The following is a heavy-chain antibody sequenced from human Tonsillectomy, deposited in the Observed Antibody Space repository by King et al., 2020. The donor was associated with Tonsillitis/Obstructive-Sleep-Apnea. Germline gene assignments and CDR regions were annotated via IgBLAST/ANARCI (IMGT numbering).Heavy chain of an antibody. J-gene: IGHJ6*03. CDR3: ARQPIVPSDYYYQYMDV. D-gene: IGHD2-2*01. Sequence: QLVQSGAEVKKPGASVKVSCEASGYTFTACYIHWVRQAPGQGLEWMGRINPNSGGANYGQKFQGRVTMTRDTPISTAYMELSRLRSDDTAVYYCARQPIVPSDYYYQYMDVWGKGTTVTVSS. CDR1: GYTFTACY. V-gene: IGHV1-2*06. CDR2: INPNSGGA.